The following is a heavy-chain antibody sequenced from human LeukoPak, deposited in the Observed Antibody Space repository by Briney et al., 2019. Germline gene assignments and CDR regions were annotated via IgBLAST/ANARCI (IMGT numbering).Heavy chain of an antibody. CDR2: ISANGAGT. D-gene: IGHD1-26*01. CDR1: GFTFSSYA. V-gene: IGHV3-23*01. CDR3: AKGTDRTSGSYF. J-gene: IGHJ4*02. Sequence: GSLRLSCAASGFTFSSYAMNWVRQAPGKGLEWASAISANGAGTYYADSVKGRFTLSRDNSKNTLYLQMNSLRAEDTAVYYCAKGTDRTSGSYFWGQGTLVTVSS.